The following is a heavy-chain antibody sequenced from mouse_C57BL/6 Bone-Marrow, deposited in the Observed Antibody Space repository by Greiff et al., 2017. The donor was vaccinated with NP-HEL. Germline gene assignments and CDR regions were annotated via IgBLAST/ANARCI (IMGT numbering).Heavy chain of an antibody. V-gene: IGHV5-4*03. CDR1: GFTFSSYA. Sequence: EVMLVESGGGLVKPGGSLKLSCAASGFTFSSYAMSWVRQTPEKRLEWVATIIDGGSYTYYPDNVKGRFTISRDNAKNNLYLQMSHLKSEDTAMYYCARLAWFAYWGQGTLVTVSA. CDR2: IIDGGSYT. J-gene: IGHJ3*01. CDR3: ARLAWFAY.